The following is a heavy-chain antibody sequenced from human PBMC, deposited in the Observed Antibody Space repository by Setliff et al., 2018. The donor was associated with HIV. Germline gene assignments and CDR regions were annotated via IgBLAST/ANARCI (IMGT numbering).Heavy chain of an antibody. V-gene: IGHV1-2*02. Sequence: ASVKVSCKASGYTFTGYYMHWVRQAPGQGLEWMGWINPNNGGTNYAQKFQGRVTMTRDTSISTAYMELSRLRSDDTAVYYCARGMDYYNTSGYYQYYFDYWGQGTLVTVSS. J-gene: IGHJ4*02. CDR1: GYTFTGYY. CDR2: INPNNGGT. CDR3: ARGMDYYNTSGYYQYYFDY. D-gene: IGHD3-22*01.